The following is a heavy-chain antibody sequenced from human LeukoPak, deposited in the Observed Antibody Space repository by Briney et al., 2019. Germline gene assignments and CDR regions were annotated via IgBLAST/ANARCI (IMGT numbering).Heavy chain of an antibody. CDR3: ARGALGSGSYIDY. D-gene: IGHD3-10*01. J-gene: IGHJ4*02. CDR1: EFSFNSYT. Sequence: PGGSLRLSCAASEFSFNSYTMNWVRQAPGKGLEWVSSISSGNNYIYYADSVKGRFTISRDNAKNSLYLQMNSLRAEDTAVYYCARGALGSGSYIDYWGQGTLVTVSS. CDR2: ISSGNNYI. V-gene: IGHV3-21*01.